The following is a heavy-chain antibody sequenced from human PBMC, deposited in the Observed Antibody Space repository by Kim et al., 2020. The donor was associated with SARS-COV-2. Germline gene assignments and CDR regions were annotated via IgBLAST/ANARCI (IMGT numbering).Heavy chain of an antibody. Sequence: GGSLRLSCAASGFTFSDYYMSWIRQAPGKGLEWVSYISSSSSYTNYADSVKGRFTISRDNAKNSLYLQMNSLRAEDTAVYYCARLGVGGYDFGYWGQGTLVTVSS. V-gene: IGHV3-11*06. CDR3: ARLGVGGYDFGY. CDR1: GFTFSDYY. J-gene: IGHJ4*02. CDR2: ISSSSSYT. D-gene: IGHD5-12*01.